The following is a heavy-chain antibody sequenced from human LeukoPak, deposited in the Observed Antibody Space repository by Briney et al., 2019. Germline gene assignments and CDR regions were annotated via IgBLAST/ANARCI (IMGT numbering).Heavy chain of an antibody. CDR3: ARGGELLNY. D-gene: IGHD1-7*01. Sequence: SETLSLTCTVSGGSISSGSYYWSWIRQPAGKGLEWIGRIYTSGSTSYSPSLKSRVTISLDTSKNQFSLRLSSVTAADTAVYYCARGGELLNYLGQGTPVTVSS. V-gene: IGHV4-61*02. CDR2: IYTSGST. CDR1: GGSISSGSYY. J-gene: IGHJ4*02.